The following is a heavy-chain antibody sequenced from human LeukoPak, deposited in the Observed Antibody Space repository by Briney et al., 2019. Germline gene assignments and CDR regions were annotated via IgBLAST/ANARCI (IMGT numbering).Heavy chain of an antibody. CDR2: IYYSGSA. Sequence: SETLSLTCTVSGGSINYYYWSWIRQPPGKGLEWIGYIYYSGSANYNPSLKCRVSISVDTSKNHFSLKLSSVTAADTAVYYCARATQGAFDIWGQGTMVTVSS. CDR3: ARATQGAFDI. J-gene: IGHJ3*02. CDR1: GGSINYYY. V-gene: IGHV4-59*01.